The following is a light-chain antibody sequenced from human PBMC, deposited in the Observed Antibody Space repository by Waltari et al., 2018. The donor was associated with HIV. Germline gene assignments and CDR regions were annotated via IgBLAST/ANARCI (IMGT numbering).Light chain of an antibody. CDR3: SSFTASGTWV. Sequence: QSALTQPPSVSGSPGQSVTIYCTGTSNDVALYDRVSWYQQPPGRGPKLLIDEVVNRPSGVPGRFSGSKSGNTASLTIFGLQSEDEADYHCSSFTASGTWVFGGGTKLTV. V-gene: IGLV2-18*02. J-gene: IGLJ3*02. CDR2: EVV. CDR1: SNDVALYDR.